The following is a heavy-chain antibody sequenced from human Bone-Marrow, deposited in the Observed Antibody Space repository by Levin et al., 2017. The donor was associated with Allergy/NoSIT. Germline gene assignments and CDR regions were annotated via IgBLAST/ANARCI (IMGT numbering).Heavy chain of an antibody. CDR3: AKDWAVKQLPTLIDY. CDR1: GFTFSSYG. V-gene: IGHV3-30*18. J-gene: IGHJ4*02. CDR2: ISYDGSNK. Sequence: GESLKISCAASGFTFSSYGMHWVRQAPGKGLEWVAVISYDGSNKYYADSVKGRFTISRDNSKNTLYLQMNSLRAEDTAVYYCAKDWAVKQLPTLIDYWGQGTLVTVSS. D-gene: IGHD6-13*01.